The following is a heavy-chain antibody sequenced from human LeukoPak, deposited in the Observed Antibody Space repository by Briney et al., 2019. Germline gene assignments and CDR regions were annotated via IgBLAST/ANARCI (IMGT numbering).Heavy chain of an antibody. CDR3: ARGHTSCSSPNGCLDY. Sequence: GASVKVSCKASGGTFSSYAISWVRQAPGQGLEWMGGIIPIFGTANYAQKFQGRVTITADESTSTAYMELSSLRSEDTAVYYCARGHTSCSSPNGCLDYWGQGTLVTVSS. V-gene: IGHV1-69*13. J-gene: IGHJ4*02. CDR2: IIPIFGTA. D-gene: IGHD2-2*01. CDR1: GGTFSSYA.